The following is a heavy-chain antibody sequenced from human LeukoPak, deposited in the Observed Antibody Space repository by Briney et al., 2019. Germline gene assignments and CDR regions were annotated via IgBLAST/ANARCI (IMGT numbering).Heavy chain of an antibody. V-gene: IGHV3-7*01. Sequence: GGSLRLSCAASGFTFSSYWMGWVRQAPGKGLEWVANIKQDGSEEYYVDSVKGRFTISRDNAKNSLYLQMNSLRAEDTAVYYCARDSDDCTNGVCYPTYFDYWGQGTLVTVSS. D-gene: IGHD2-8*01. J-gene: IGHJ4*02. CDR1: GFTFSSYW. CDR2: IKQDGSEE. CDR3: ARDSDDCTNGVCYPTYFDY.